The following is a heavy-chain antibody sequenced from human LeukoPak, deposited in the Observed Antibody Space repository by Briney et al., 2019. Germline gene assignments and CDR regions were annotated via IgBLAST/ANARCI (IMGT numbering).Heavy chain of an antibody. CDR2: ISSSSSYI. Sequence: GGSLRLSCAASGFTFSSYSMNWVRQAPGKGLEWVSSISSSSSYIYYADSVKGRFTISRDNAKNSLYLQMNSLRAEDTAVYYCAKDSTFSIAAAGFDNWGQGTLVTVSS. CDR1: GFTFSSYS. CDR3: AKDSTFSIAAAGFDN. J-gene: IGHJ4*02. V-gene: IGHV3-21*01. D-gene: IGHD6-13*01.